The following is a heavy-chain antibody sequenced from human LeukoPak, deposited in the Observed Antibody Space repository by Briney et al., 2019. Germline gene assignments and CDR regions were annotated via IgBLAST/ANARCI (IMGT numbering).Heavy chain of an antibody. D-gene: IGHD3-10*01. CDR2: INRDGSVT. CDR3: ARNLFGELDF. V-gene: IGHV3-74*01. J-gene: IGHJ4*02. CDR1: GFTLSNYW. Sequence: GGSLRLSCAASGFTLSNYWVHWVRQGPGKGLVWVSRINRDGSVTTYADSVRDRFTISRDNAKNTAYLQMNSLRAEDTGLYYCARNLFGELDFWGQGTLVTVSS.